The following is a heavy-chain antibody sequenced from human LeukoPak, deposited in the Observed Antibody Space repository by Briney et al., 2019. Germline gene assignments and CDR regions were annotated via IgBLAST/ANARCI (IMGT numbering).Heavy chain of an antibody. CDR1: GGTFSSYA. CDR2: IIPIFGTA. D-gene: IGHD3-22*01. J-gene: IGHJ6*03. Sequence: SVKVSCKASGGTFSSYAISWVRQVPGQGLEWMGGIIPIFGTANYAQKFQGRVTITADESTSTAYMELSSLRSEDTAVYYCARDLGVGVITTRYYYYYMDVWGKGTTVTISS. V-gene: IGHV1-69*01. CDR3: ARDLGVGVITTRYYYYYMDV.